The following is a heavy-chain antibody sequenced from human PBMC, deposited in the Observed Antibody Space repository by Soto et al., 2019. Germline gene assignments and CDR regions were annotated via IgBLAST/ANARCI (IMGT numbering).Heavy chain of an antibody. Sequence: EVQLAESGGGLAQPGGSLRLSCAASGFTLSGYAMDWVRQAPGKGLEYVSGISSNGVGTYYAISVKGSFTISRDNSKIAVYLQMGSLRPEDLAVYYCARRACTDFYSIDVWGKGTTVTVSS. CDR2: ISSNGVGT. CDR1: GFTLSGYA. CDR3: ARRACTDFYSIDV. D-gene: IGHD3-16*01. V-gene: IGHV3-64*01. J-gene: IGHJ6*03.